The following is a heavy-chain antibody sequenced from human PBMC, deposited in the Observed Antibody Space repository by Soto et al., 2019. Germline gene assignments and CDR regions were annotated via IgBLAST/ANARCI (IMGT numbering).Heavy chain of an antibody. CDR2: INHSGST. Sequence: SETLSLTCAVYGESFSGYYWSWIRQPPGKGLEWIGEINHSGSTNYNPSLKSRVTISVDTSKNQFSLKLSSVTAADTAVYYCAREVLGAPYCSSTSCYGWVDYWGQGTLVTVSS. D-gene: IGHD2-2*01. CDR3: AREVLGAPYCSSTSCYGWVDY. V-gene: IGHV4-34*01. J-gene: IGHJ4*02. CDR1: GESFSGYY.